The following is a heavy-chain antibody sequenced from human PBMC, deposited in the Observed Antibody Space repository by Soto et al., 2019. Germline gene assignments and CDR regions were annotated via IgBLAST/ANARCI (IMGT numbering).Heavy chain of an antibody. V-gene: IGHV5-51*01. CDR2: IYPGDSDT. J-gene: IGHJ1*01. CDR1: GYSFTSYL. Sequence: PXESLKISCKGSGYSFTSYLLVWVRQMPGKGLEWMGIIYPGDSDTRYSPSFQGQVTISADKSISNAYLQWSSLKASDTAMYYCARQSVAGTGNFQNWAQGTLVTVPS. D-gene: IGHD6-19*01. CDR3: ARQSVAGTGNFQN.